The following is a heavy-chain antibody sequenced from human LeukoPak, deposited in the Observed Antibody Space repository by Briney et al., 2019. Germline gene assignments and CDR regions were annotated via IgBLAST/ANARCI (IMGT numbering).Heavy chain of an antibody. CDR3: ARDSGTTGEVKFDP. CDR1: AGSISPYY. Sequence: SETLSLTCTVSAGSISPYYWSWIRQPPGKGLEWLGYIYYSGSTDYNPSLMGRLTISVDTSKNQFSLTLTSVTEADTAVYYCARDSGTTGEVKFDPWGQGTLVTVSS. CDR2: IYYSGST. J-gene: IGHJ5*02. D-gene: IGHD3-10*01. V-gene: IGHV4-59*01.